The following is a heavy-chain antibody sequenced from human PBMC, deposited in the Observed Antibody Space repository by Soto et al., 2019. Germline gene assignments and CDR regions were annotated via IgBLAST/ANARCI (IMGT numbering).Heavy chain of an antibody. D-gene: IGHD3-16*01. CDR3: ARGGTTGGLDV. V-gene: IGHV3-30*19. CDR1: GFTFRSYV. J-gene: IGHJ1*01. CDR2: TSYDGSDK. Sequence: QVQLVESGGGVVQPGTSLRVSCVGSGFTFRSYVIHWVRQAPGKGLEWVALTSYDGSDKYYGDSVRGRFTISRDNSRNTVDLQMDSLRSEDTALYYCARGGTTGGLDVWDQGTLVSVSS.